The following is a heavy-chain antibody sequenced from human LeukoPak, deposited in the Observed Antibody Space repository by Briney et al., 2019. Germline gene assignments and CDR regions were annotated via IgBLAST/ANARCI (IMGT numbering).Heavy chain of an antibody. CDR2: ISSSSSYI. J-gene: IGHJ4*02. CDR1: GFTFSSYS. D-gene: IGHD3-22*01. V-gene: IGHV3-21*01. Sequence: GSLRLSCAASGFTFSSYSMNWVRQAPGKGLEWVSSISSSSSYIYYADSVKGRFTISRDNAKNSLYLQMNSLRAEDTAVYYCVRVQYYYDSSGYYSDYWGQGTLVTVSS. CDR3: VRVQYYYDSSGYYSDY.